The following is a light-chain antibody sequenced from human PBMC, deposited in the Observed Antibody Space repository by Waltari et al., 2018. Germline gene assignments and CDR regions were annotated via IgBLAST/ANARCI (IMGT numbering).Light chain of an antibody. Sequence: DIQMTQSPSSLSASVGDRVTITCRASQGISNYLAWYQQKPGKVPKLLIYAASTLQSGVPSRFIGSGSGTDFTLTISSLQPEDVATYYCQKYNSAPALTFGGGTKVEIK. CDR3: QKYNSAPALT. V-gene: IGKV1-27*01. J-gene: IGKJ4*01. CDR1: QGISNY. CDR2: AAS.